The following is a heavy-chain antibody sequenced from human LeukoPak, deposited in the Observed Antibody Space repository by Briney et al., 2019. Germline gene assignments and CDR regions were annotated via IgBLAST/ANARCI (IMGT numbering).Heavy chain of an antibody. CDR2: ISAYNGNT. Sequence: ASVKVSCKASGYTFTSYGISWVRQAPGQGLEWMGWISAYNGNTNYAQKLQGRVTMTTDTSTSTAYMELRSLRSDDTAVYYRARVQGYCSGGSCYSILRFDPWGQGTLVTVSS. J-gene: IGHJ5*02. CDR3: ARVQGYCSGGSCYSILRFDP. D-gene: IGHD2-15*01. CDR1: GYTFTSYG. V-gene: IGHV1-18*01.